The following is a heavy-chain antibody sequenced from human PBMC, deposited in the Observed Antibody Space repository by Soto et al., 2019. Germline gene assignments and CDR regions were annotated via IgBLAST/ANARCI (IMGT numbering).Heavy chain of an antibody. CDR1: GFTFSSYS. CDR2: ISSSSSYI. Sequence: EVQLVESGGGLVKPGGSLRLSCAASGFTFSSYSMNWVRQAPGKGLEWVSSISSSSSYIYYADSVKGRFTISRDNAKNSLYLQMNSLRAEDTAVYYCARTVDWSGGSCYYLRFGFDPWGQGTLVTVSS. CDR3: ARTVDWSGGSCYYLRFGFDP. D-gene: IGHD2-15*01. J-gene: IGHJ5*02. V-gene: IGHV3-21*01.